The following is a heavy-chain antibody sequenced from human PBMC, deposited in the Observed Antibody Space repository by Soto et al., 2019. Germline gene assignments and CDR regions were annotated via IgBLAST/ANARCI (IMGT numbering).Heavy chain of an antibody. V-gene: IGHV3-21*01. D-gene: IGHD3-22*01. CDR3: ARILPRTGNSSGYYYYYYGMDV. CDR1: GFTFSSYS. Sequence: PGGSLRLSCAASGFTFSSYSMNWVRQAPGKGLEWVSSISSSSSYIYYADSVKGRFTISRDNAKNSLYLQMNSLRAEDTAVYYCARILPRTGNSSGYYYYYYGMDVWGQGTTVTVSS. J-gene: IGHJ6*02. CDR2: ISSSSSYI.